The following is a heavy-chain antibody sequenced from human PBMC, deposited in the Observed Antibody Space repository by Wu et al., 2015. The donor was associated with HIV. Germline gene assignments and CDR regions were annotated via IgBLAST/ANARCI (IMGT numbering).Heavy chain of an antibody. CDR2: ISGHNGHT. Sequence: QARLVQSGAEIKKPGTSVKVSCQASGFSFGTYSFSWVRQGPGQGLEWMGWISGHNGHTVYAQKFQGRVTMTRNSSTSTAYMELSSLRSEDTAVYYCARSTDLWIGELSYYSGMDVWGQGTTVTVSS. D-gene: IGHD3-10*01. J-gene: IGHJ6*02. CDR1: GFSFGTYS. CDR3: ARSTDLWIGELSYYSGMDV. V-gene: IGHV1-18*01.